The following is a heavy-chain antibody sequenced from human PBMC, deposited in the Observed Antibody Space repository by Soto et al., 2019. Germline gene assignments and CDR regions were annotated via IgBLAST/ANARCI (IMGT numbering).Heavy chain of an antibody. Sequence: SETLSLTCTVSGASISRYYWSWIRQSPGKGLEWIGYLYNTGSTNYNPSLKSRVTISVDTSKNQFSLQLNSVTPEDTAVYYCERAYCSGGSCWAWSSWFDPWGQGTLVTVSS. CDR2: LYNTGST. V-gene: IGHV4-59*12. CDR1: GASISRYY. J-gene: IGHJ5*02. CDR3: ERAYCSGGSCWAWSSWFDP. D-gene: IGHD2-15*01.